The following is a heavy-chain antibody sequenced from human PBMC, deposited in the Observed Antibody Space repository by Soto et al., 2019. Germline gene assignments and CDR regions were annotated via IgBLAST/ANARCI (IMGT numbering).Heavy chain of an antibody. J-gene: IGHJ5*02. CDR1: GFTFSSYA. V-gene: IGHV3-30-3*01. CDR2: ISYDGSNK. Sequence: GGSLRLSCAASGFTFSSYAMHWVRQAPGKGLEWVAVISYDGSNKYYADSVKGRFTISRDNSKNTLYLQMNSLRAEDTAVYYCARDPGYPRSGANCFDTWGQGTLVTVSS. D-gene: IGHD3-10*01. CDR3: ARDPGYPRSGANCFDT.